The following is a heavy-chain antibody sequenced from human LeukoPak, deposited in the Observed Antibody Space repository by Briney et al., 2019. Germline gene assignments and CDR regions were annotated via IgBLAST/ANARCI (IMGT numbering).Heavy chain of an antibody. J-gene: IGHJ4*02. D-gene: IGHD1-26*01. CDR2: ISYDGSDK. CDR3: AKARTSGSNHFDS. V-gene: IGHV3-30*18. CDR1: GFTFSSYA. Sequence: GGSLRLSCAASGFTFSSYALNWVRQAPGKGLEWVAVISYDGSDKNTADSVKGRFTGSRDNSENSLYLHMNSLRAEDTAVYYCAKARTSGSNHFDSWSQGTLVTVSS.